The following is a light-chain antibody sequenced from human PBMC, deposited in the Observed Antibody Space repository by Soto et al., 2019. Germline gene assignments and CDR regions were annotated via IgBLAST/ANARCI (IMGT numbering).Light chain of an antibody. CDR1: SSNIGSNT. CDR3: AAWDDSLNGPV. Sequence: QAVVTQPPSASGTPGQRVTISCSGSSSNIGSNTVNWYQQFPGTAPKLLIYSHNQRPSGVPDRFSGSKSGTSASLAISGLQSEDEADYYCAAWDDSLNGPVFGGGTQLTVL. CDR2: SHN. J-gene: IGLJ2*01. V-gene: IGLV1-44*01.